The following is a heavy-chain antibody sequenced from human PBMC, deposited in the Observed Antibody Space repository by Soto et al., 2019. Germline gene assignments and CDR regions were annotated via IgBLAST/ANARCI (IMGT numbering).Heavy chain of an antibody. D-gene: IGHD3-22*01. V-gene: IGHV3-21*01. CDR1: GFTFSSYS. J-gene: IGHJ4*02. Sequence: GGSLRLSCAASGFTFSSYSMNWVRQAPGKGLEWVSSISSSSSYIYYADSVKGRFTISRDNAKNSLYLQMNNLRAEDTAVYYCARDAAHYYDSSGPFDYWGQGTLVTVSS. CDR3: ARDAAHYYDSSGPFDY. CDR2: ISSSSSYI.